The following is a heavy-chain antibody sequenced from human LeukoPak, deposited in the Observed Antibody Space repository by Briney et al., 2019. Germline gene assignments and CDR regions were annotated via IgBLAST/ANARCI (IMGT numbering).Heavy chain of an antibody. J-gene: IGHJ4*02. D-gene: IGHD3/OR15-3a*01. Sequence: AGGSLRLSCAASGFTVRSNYMSWVRQAPGKGLEWVSVIYSGGSTYYADSVKGRFTISRDSSKNTLYLQMNSLRAEDTAVYYCGRDQFAFGLFDYWGQGTLVTVSS. CDR1: GFTVRSNY. V-gene: IGHV3-53*01. CDR3: GRDQFAFGLFDY. CDR2: IYSGGST.